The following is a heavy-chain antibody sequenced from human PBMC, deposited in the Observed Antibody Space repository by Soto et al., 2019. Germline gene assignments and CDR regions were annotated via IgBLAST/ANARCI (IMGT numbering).Heavy chain of an antibody. Sequence: SVKVSCKASGFTFTSSAVQWVRQARGQRLEWIGWIVVGSGNTNYAQKFQERVTITRDMSTSTAYMELSSLRSEDTAVYYCAADGQWLPTYYFDYWGQGTLVTGSS. D-gene: IGHD6-19*01. V-gene: IGHV1-58*01. CDR2: IVVGSGNT. CDR1: GFTFTSSA. CDR3: AADGQWLPTYYFDY. J-gene: IGHJ4*02.